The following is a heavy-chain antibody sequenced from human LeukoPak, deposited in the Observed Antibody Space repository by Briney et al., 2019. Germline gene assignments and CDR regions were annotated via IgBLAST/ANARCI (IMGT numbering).Heavy chain of an antibody. J-gene: IGHJ4*02. D-gene: IGHD6-13*01. CDR1: GYTFTGYY. CDR2: INPNSGGT. CDR3: ARSRGVAAHGASSWYYY. Sequence: GASVKVSCKASGYTFTGYYMHWVRQAPGQGLEWMGWINPNSGGTNYAQKFQGRVTMTRDTSISTAYMELSRLRSDDTAVYYCARSRGVAAHGASSWYYYWGQGTLVTVSS. V-gene: IGHV1-2*02.